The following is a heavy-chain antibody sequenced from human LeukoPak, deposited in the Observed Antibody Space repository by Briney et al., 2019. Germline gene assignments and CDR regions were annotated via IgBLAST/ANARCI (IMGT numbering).Heavy chain of an antibody. CDR3: AAETDPLDY. CDR2: INPNSGVT. Sequence: ASVKVSCKASGYTFTDYYMHWVRQAPGQGLEWVGWINPNSGVTNYAQKFQGRVTMTRDTSISTAYMELSRLSSGDTAVYYCAAETDPLDYWGQGTLVTVSS. J-gene: IGHJ4*02. CDR1: GYTFTDYY. V-gene: IGHV1-2*02. D-gene: IGHD2-21*02.